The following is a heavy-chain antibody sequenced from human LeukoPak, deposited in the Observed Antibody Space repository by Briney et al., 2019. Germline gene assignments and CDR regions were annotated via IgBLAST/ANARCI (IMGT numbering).Heavy chain of an antibody. CDR3: ARADGYCSSTSCYYYFDY. V-gene: IGHV3-11*04. J-gene: IGHJ4*02. CDR1: GFTFSDYY. D-gene: IGHD2-2*01. CDR2: ISSSGSTI. Sequence: GGSLRLSCAASGFTFSDYYMSWIRQAPGKGLEWVSYISSSGSTIYYADSVKGRFTISRDNAKNSLYLQMNSLRAEDTAVYYRARADGYCSSTSCYYYFDYWGQGTLVTVSS.